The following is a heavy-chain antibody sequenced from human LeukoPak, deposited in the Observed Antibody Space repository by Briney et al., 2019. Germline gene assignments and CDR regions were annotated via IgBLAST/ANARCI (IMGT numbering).Heavy chain of an antibody. CDR2: INHSGST. CDR3: ASDGTGAGYYYDSSGYSS. V-gene: IGHV4-39*07. Sequence: SETLSLTCTVSGGSISSSNYYWTWIRQPPGKGLEWIGEINHSGSTNYNPSLKSRVTISVDTSKNQFSLKLSSVTAADTAVYYCASDGTGAGYYYDSSGYSSWGQGTLVTVSS. J-gene: IGHJ5*02. D-gene: IGHD3-22*01. CDR1: GGSISSSNYY.